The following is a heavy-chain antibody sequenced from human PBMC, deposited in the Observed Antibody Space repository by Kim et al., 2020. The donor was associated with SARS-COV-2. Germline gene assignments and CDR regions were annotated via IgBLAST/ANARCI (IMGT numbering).Heavy chain of an antibody. CDR1: GGSISSGSYY. CDR2: IYTSGST. V-gene: IGHV4-61*02. D-gene: IGHD2-15*01. Sequence: SETLSLTCTVSGGSISSGSYYWSWIRQPAGKGLEWIGRIYTSGSTNYSPSLKSRVTISVDTSKNQFSLKLSSVTAADTAVYYCARNYCSGGSCYPMLDYGMDVWGQGTTVTVSS. CDR3: ARNYCSGGSCYPMLDYGMDV. J-gene: IGHJ6*02.